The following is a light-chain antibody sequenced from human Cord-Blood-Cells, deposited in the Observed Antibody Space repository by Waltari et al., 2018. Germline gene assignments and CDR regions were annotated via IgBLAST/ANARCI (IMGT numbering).Light chain of an antibody. V-gene: IGLV3-1*01. CDR3: QAWDSSTVV. Sequence: SYELTQPPSVSVSPGQNASITCSGDNLGDKYACWYQQKPGQSPVLVIYQDSKRPSGIPGRFSGSNSGNTATLTISGTQAMDEADYYCQAWDSSTVVFGGGTKLTVL. CDR1: NLGDKY. CDR2: QDS. J-gene: IGLJ2*01.